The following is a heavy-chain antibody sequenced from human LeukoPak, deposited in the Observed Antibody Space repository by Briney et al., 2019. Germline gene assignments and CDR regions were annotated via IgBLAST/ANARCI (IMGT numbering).Heavy chain of an antibody. CDR1: GGSFSGYY. D-gene: IGHD3-16*02. J-gene: IGHJ4*02. V-gene: IGHV4-34*01. CDR2: INHSGST. Sequence: SETLSLTCAVYGGSFSGYYWSWIRQPPGKGLEWIGEINHSGSTNYNPSLKSRVTMSVDTSKNQFSLKLSSVTAADTAVYYCARELNYDYVWGSYRHTSFDYWGQGTLVTVSS. CDR3: ARELNYDYVWGSYRHTSFDY.